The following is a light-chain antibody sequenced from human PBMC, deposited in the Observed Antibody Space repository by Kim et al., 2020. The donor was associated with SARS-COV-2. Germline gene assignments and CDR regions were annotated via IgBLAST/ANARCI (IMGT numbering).Light chain of an antibody. J-gene: IGLJ3*02. CDR2: YDS. V-gene: IGLV3-21*04. CDR1: NIGSKS. CDR3: QVWDSSSDHSGV. Sequence: YELTQPPSVSVAPGKTARITCGGNNIGSKSVHWYQQKPGQAPVLVIYYDSDRPSGIPERFSGSNSGNTATLTISRVEAGDEADYYCQVWDSSSDHSGVFGGGTKLTVL.